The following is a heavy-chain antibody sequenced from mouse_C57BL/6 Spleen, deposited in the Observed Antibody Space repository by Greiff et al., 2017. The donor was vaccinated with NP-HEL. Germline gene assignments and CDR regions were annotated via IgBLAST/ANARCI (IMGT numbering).Heavy chain of an antibody. CDR1: GYTFTTYP. D-gene: IGHD2-3*01. CDR3: ARGLYDGYSYYFDY. V-gene: IGHV1-47*01. Sequence: QVQLKQSGAELVKPGASVKMSCKASGYTFTTYPIEWMKQNHGKSLEWIGNFHPYNDDTKYNEKFKGKATLTVEKSSSTVYLELSRLTSDDSAVYYCARGLYDGYSYYFDYWGQGTTLTVSS. CDR2: FHPYNDDT. J-gene: IGHJ2*01.